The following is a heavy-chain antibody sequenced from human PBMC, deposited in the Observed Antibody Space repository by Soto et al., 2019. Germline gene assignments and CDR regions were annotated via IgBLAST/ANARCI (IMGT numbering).Heavy chain of an antibody. V-gene: IGHV4-34*01. Sequence: SETLSLTCAVYGGSLSGYYWSWIRQPPGKGLEWIGEINHSGSTNYNPSLKSRVTISVDTSKNQFSLKLSSVTAADTAVYYCARRGSGSYDYYYYGMDVWGQGTTVTVSS. J-gene: IGHJ6*02. CDR1: GGSLSGYY. CDR2: INHSGST. D-gene: IGHD3-10*01. CDR3: ARRGSGSYDYYYYGMDV.